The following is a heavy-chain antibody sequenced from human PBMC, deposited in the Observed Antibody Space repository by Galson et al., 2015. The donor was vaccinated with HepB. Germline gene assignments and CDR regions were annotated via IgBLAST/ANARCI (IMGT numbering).Heavy chain of an antibody. CDR1: GFTFSSYT. D-gene: IGHD1-26*01. Sequence: LRLSCAASGFTFSSYTMNWVRQAPGKGLEWVSSISSGSTYIYYADSVKGRLTISRDNAKNSLYLQMNSLGAEDTAMYYCARGEIRSYHGADYWGQGTLVTVSS. CDR3: ARGEIRSYHGADY. CDR2: ISSGSTYI. J-gene: IGHJ4*02. V-gene: IGHV3-21*06.